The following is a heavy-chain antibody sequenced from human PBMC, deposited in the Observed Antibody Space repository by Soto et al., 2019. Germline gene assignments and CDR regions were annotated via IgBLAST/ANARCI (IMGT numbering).Heavy chain of an antibody. D-gene: IGHD2-15*01. J-gene: IGHJ4*02. CDR1: GYSFTSYW. CDR2: IYPGDSDT. V-gene: IGHV5-51*01. Sequence: LKISCTGSGYSFTSYWIGWVRQMPGKGLEWMGIIYPGDSDTRYSPSFQGQVTISADKSISTAYPQWSSLKASDTAMYYCARLADCSGGSCYSGGFDYWGQGTLVTVSS. CDR3: ARLADCSGGSCYSGGFDY.